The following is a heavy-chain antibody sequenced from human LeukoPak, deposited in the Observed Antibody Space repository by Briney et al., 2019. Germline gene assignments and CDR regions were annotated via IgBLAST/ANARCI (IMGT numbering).Heavy chain of an antibody. V-gene: IGHV1-2*02. D-gene: IGHD6-13*01. CDR3: ARDWRIAAAGTGFDY. CDR2: INPNSGGT. J-gene: IGHJ4*02. CDR1: GYIFTYYY. Sequence: ASVKVSCKASGYIFTYYYMHWVRQAPGQGLEWMGWINPNSGGTNYAQKFQGRVTMTRDTSISTAYMELSRLRSDDTAVYYCARDWRIAAAGTGFDYWGQGTLVTVSS.